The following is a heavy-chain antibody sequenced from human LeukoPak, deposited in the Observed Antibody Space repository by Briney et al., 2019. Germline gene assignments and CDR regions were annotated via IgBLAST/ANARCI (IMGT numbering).Heavy chain of an antibody. Sequence: SGGSLRLSCAASGFTVSSNYMSWVRQAPGKGLEWVSVIYSGGSTYYADSVKGRFTISRDNSKNTLYLQMNSLRAEDTAVFYCAKDRLTIDAFDIWGQGTMVTVSS. CDR2: IYSGGST. J-gene: IGHJ3*02. CDR1: GFTVSSNY. D-gene: IGHD1-14*01. V-gene: IGHV3-53*01. CDR3: AKDRLTIDAFDI.